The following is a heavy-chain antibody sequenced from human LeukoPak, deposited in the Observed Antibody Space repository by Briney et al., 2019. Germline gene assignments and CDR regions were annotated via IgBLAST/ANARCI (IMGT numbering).Heavy chain of an antibody. CDR3: TTDLMYYYGSGSYYNGRQ. CDR1: GFTFSNAW. Sequence: GGSLRLSCAASGFTFSNAWMSWVRQAPGKGLEWVGRIKSKTDGGTTDYAAPVKGRFTISRDDSKNTLYLQMNSLKTEDTAVYYCTTDLMYYYGSGSYYNGRQWGQGTLVTVSS. D-gene: IGHD3-10*01. J-gene: IGHJ4*02. CDR2: IKSKTDGGTT. V-gene: IGHV3-15*01.